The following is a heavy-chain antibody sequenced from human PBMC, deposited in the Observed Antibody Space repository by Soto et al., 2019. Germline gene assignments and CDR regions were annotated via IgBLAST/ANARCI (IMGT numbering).Heavy chain of an antibody. CDR3: ARDFTVTTLGYYYYYGMDV. V-gene: IGHV4-4*07. CDR2: IYTSGST. J-gene: IGHJ6*02. CDR1: GGSISSYY. D-gene: IGHD4-17*01. Sequence: SETLSLTCTVSGGSISSYYWSWIRQPAGKGLEWIGRIYTSGSTNYNPSLKSRVTMSVDTSKNQFSLKLSSVTAADTAVYYCARDFTVTTLGYYYYYGMDVWGHGTTVTVPS.